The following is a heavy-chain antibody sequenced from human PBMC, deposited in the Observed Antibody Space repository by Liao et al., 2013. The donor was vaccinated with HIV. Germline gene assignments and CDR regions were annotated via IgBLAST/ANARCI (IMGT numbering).Heavy chain of an antibody. CDR1: GGSISSGSYY. CDR2: IYTSGST. Sequence: QVRLQESGPGLVKPSQTLSLTCTVSGGSISSGSYYWSWIRQPAGKGLEWIGRIYTSGSTNYNPSLKSRVTISVDTSKNQFSLKLSSVTAADTAVYYCARAPILYCSSTSCYKGGFDYWGQGTLVTVSS. D-gene: IGHD2-2*02. J-gene: IGHJ4*02. V-gene: IGHV4-61*02. CDR3: ARAPILYCSSTSCYKGGFDY.